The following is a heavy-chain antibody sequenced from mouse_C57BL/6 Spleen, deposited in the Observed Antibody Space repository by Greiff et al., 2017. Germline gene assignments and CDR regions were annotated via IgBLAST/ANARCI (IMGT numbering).Heavy chain of an antibody. V-gene: IGHV5-9-1*02. D-gene: IGHD1-1*01. CDR1: GFTFSSYA. Sequence: EVNVVESGEGLVKPGGSLKLSCAASGFTFSSYAMSWVSQTPEKRLEWVAYISSGGDYINYADTVKGRVTIYRDNARNTPYLQMSSLKSEDTAMYYCTRDYDGSSSWFAYWGQGTLVTVSA. J-gene: IGHJ3*01. CDR3: TRDYDGSSSWFAY. CDR2: ISSGGDYI.